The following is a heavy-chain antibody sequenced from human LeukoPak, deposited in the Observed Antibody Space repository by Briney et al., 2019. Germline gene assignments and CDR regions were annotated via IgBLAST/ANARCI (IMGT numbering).Heavy chain of an antibody. CDR1: VYTFTGYY. D-gene: IGHD6-13*01. Sequence: GASVKVSCKASVYTFTGYYMHWVRQAPGQGLEWMGWINPNSGGTNYAQKFQGRVTMTRDTSISTAYMELSRLRSDDTAVYYCARPGYSSSWSNWFDPWGQGTLVTVSS. J-gene: IGHJ5*02. CDR3: ARPGYSSSWSNWFDP. V-gene: IGHV1-2*02. CDR2: INPNSGGT.